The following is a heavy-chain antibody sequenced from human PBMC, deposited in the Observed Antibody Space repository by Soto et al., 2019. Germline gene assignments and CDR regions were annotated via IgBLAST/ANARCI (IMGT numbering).Heavy chain of an antibody. V-gene: IGHV1-18*01. CDR1: GYTFTSYG. CDR2: ISAYNGNT. CDR3: ARRVGASYYFDY. Sequence: ASVKVSCKASGYTFTSYGISWARQAPGQGLEWMGWISAYNGNTNYAQMLQGRVTMTADTSTSTAYMELRSLRSDDTAVYYCARRVGASYYFDYWGQGTLVTVSS. D-gene: IGHD1-26*01. J-gene: IGHJ4*02.